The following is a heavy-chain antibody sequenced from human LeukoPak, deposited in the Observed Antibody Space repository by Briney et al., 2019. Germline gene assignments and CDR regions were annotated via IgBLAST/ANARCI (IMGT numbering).Heavy chain of an antibody. D-gene: IGHD1-26*01. V-gene: IGHV3-30*02. J-gene: IGHJ6*02. CDR2: IRYDGSNK. Sequence: PGGSLRLSCAASGFTFSSYGMHWVRQAPGKGLEWVAFIRYDGSNKYYADSVKGRFTISRDNSMNTLYLQMNSLRAEDTAVYYCARGEVSGSYPYYYYYAMDVWGQGTTVTVSS. CDR3: ARGEVSGSYPYYYYYAMDV. CDR1: GFTFSSYG.